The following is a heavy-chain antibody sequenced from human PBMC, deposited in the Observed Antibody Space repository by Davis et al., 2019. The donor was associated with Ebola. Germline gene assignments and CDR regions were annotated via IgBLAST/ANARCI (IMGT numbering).Heavy chain of an antibody. V-gene: IGHV3-7*03. CDR2: IKRDGSEQ. D-gene: IGHD3-22*01. J-gene: IGHJ2*01. CDR3: ARGSHEGSSAYYSIRYYLDL. Sequence: PGGSLRLSCTTSGFNFSASWMTWVRQAPGRGLEWVANIKRDGSEQYYVDSVEGRFTVSRDNAKNSLFLQMNSLRAEDTALYFCARGSHEGSSAYYSIRYYLDLWGRGTLLTVSS. CDR1: GFNFSASW.